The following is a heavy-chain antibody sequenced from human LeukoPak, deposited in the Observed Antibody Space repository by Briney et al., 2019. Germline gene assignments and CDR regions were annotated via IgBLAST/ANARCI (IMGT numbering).Heavy chain of an antibody. Sequence: GGSLRLSCAASGFTLSSYWMAWVRQAPGKGLEWVANIKEDGSEKHYVDSVKGRFTISRDNAKNSLYLQMNSLRAEDTAVYYCARGYGVAYWGQGTLVIVSS. D-gene: IGHD4/OR15-4a*01. CDR1: GFTLSSYW. CDR3: ARGYGVAY. J-gene: IGHJ4*02. CDR2: IKEDGSEK. V-gene: IGHV3-7*01.